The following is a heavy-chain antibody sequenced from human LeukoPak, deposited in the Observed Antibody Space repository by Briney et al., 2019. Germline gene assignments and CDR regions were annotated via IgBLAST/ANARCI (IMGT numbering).Heavy chain of an antibody. CDR2: IYTSGST. V-gene: IGHV4-61*02. D-gene: IGHD3-3*01. CDR1: GASINSDDYY. Sequence: PSETLSLTCSVSGASINSDDYYWSWVRQPAGKGLEWIGRIYTSGSTNYNPSLKSRVTISVDTSKNQFSLKLSSVTAADTAVYYCASVYYDFWSGYYGYWGQGTLVTVSS. CDR3: ASVYYDFWSGYYGY. J-gene: IGHJ4*02.